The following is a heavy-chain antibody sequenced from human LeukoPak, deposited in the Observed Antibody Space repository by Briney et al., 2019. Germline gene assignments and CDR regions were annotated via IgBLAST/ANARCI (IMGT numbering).Heavy chain of an antibody. Sequence: ASVKVSCKASGYTFTGQYIHWVRQAPGQGLEWMGWINPNSGGTNYEQKFQGWVIMTRDTSISTAYMELSSLRYGDTAVYYCARHMTTANNWFDPWGQGTLVTVSS. CDR3: ARHMTTANNWFDP. CDR1: GYTFTGQY. J-gene: IGHJ5*02. CDR2: INPNSGGT. D-gene: IGHD4-17*01. V-gene: IGHV1-2*04.